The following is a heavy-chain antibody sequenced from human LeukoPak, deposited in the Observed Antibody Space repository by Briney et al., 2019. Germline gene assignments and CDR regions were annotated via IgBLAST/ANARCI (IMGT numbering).Heavy chain of an antibody. J-gene: IGHJ3*02. D-gene: IGHD6-13*01. Sequence: SGTLSLTCTVSGGPISNYFWSWVRQPAGKGLEWIGRIYTSGSTNYNPSFKSRVTMSVDTSKDQSSLKVSSVTAADTAVYYCASEIGGSSWYSSNAFDIWGQGTMVTVSS. CDR2: IYTSGST. CDR1: GGPISNYF. V-gene: IGHV4-4*07. CDR3: ASEIGGSSWYSSNAFDI.